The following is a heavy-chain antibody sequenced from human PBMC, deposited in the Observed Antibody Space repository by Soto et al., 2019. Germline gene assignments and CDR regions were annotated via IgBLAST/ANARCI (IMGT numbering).Heavy chain of an antibody. CDR2: FDPEDGET. J-gene: IGHJ4*02. CDR1: GHTLTELS. V-gene: IGHV1-24*01. CDR3: AAVGTRWLHGPFDY. Sequence: QVQLVQSGAEVKKPGASVKVSCKVSGHTLTELSMHWVRLAPGKGLGWMGGFDPEDGETISAQKFQGRVTMTEDTSTDSTYLELSSVRSEDTAVYYCAAVGTRWLHGPFDYWGQGTLVTISS. D-gene: IGHD1-1*01.